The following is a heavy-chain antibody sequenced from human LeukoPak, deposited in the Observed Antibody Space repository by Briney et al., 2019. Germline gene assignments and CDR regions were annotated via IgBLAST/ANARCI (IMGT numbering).Heavy chain of an antibody. CDR1: GGSISSYY. CDR2: IYYSGST. V-gene: IGHV4-59*01. D-gene: IGHD2-2*01. Sequence: SETLSLTCTVSGGSISSYYWSWIRQPPGKGLEWIGYIYYSGSTNYNPSLKSRVTISVDTSKSQFSLKLSSVTAADTAVYYCARVICSSTSCYPDYWGQGTLVTVSS. CDR3: ARVICSSTSCYPDY. J-gene: IGHJ4*02.